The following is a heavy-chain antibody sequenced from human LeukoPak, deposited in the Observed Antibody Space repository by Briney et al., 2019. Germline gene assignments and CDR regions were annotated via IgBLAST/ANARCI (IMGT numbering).Heavy chain of an antibody. D-gene: IGHD3-22*01. J-gene: IGHJ4*02. Sequence: SETLSLTCAVYGGSFSGYYWSWIRQPPGKGLEWIGEINHSGSTNYNPSLKSRVTTSVDTSKNRFSLKLSSVIAADTAVYYCARGSHYYDSSGYGYWGQGTLVTVSS. CDR2: INHSGST. V-gene: IGHV4-34*01. CDR3: ARGSHYYDSSGYGY. CDR1: GGSFSGYY.